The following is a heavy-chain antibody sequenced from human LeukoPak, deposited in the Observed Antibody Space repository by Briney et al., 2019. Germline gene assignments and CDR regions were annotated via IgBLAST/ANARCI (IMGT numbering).Heavy chain of an antibody. Sequence: GESLKISCKGSGYSFTSYWIGWVRQMPGKGLEWMGIIYPGDSDTGYSPSFQGQVTISADKSISTAYLQWSSLKASDTAMYYCATVAYYDFWSGYYWSYWGQGTLVTVSS. CDR3: ATVAYYDFWSGYYWSY. V-gene: IGHV5-51*01. J-gene: IGHJ4*02. CDR2: IYPGDSDT. D-gene: IGHD3-3*01. CDR1: GYSFTSYW.